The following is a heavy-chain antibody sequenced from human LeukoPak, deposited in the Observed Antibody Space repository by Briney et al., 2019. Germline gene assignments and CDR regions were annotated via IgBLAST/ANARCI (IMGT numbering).Heavy chain of an antibody. CDR1: GFTFSSYA. J-gene: IGHJ4*02. V-gene: IGHV3-30*04. CDR2: ISYDGSNK. D-gene: IGHD3-22*01. Sequence: GGSLRLSCAASGFTFSSYAMHWVRQAPGKGLEWVAVISYDGSNKYYADSVKGRFTISRDNSKNTLYLQMNSLRAEDTAVYYCAGGGYYYNYWGQGTLVTVSS. CDR3: AGGGYYYNY.